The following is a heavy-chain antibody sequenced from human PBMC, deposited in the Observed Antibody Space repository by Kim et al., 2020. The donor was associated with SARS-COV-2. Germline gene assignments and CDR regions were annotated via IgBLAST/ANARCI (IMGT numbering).Heavy chain of an antibody. CDR3: ASNFNSGYEMGFDP. CDR1: GGSISSYY. D-gene: IGHD5-12*01. V-gene: IGHV4-4*07. J-gene: IGHJ5*02. Sequence: SETLSLTCTVSGGSISSYYWSWIRQPAGKGLEWIGRIYTSGSTNYNPSLKSRVTMSVDTSKNQFSLKLSSVTAADTAVYYCASNFNSGYEMGFDPWGQGTLVTVSS. CDR2: IYTSGST.